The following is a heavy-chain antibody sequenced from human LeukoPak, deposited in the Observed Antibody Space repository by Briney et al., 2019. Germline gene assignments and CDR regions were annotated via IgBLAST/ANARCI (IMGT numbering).Heavy chain of an antibody. V-gene: IGHV4-59*05. CDR3: ASFYDILTGNNYYFDY. CDR1: GGSISSYY. Sequence: PSETLSLTCTVSGGSISSYYWSWIRQPPGKVLEWIGSIYYSGSTYYNPSLKSRVTISVDTSKNQFSLKLSSVTAADTAVYYCASFYDILTGNNYYFDYWGQGTLVTVSS. CDR2: IYYSGST. D-gene: IGHD3-9*01. J-gene: IGHJ4*02.